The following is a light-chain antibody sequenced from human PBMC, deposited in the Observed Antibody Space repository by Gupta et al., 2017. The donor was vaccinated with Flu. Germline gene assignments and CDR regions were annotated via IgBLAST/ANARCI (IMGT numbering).Light chain of an antibody. CDR1: QSINSW. CDR2: KTS. Sequence: PSTLSASVGDRVTVTCRASQSINSWLAWYQQKPGKAPKLLIYKTSNLESGVPSRFSGGSSGTEFTLTISSLQPDDFATYYCQQYNTFPWTFGQGTKVEIK. V-gene: IGKV1-5*03. J-gene: IGKJ1*01. CDR3: QQYNTFPWT.